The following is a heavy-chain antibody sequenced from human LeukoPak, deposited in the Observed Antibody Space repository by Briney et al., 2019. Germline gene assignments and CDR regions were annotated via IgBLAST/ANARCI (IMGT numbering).Heavy chain of an antibody. J-gene: IGHJ4*02. D-gene: IGHD2-15*01. CDR2: ISGSGGST. CDR3: ASRYCSGGSCYFYEY. CDR1: GFTFSSYA. V-gene: IGHV3-23*01. Sequence: PGGSLRLSCAASGFTFSSYAMSWVRQAPGKGLEWVSAISGSGGSTYYADSVKGRFTISRDNSKNTLYLQMNSLRAEDTAVYYCASRYCSGGSCYFYEYRGQGTLVTVSS.